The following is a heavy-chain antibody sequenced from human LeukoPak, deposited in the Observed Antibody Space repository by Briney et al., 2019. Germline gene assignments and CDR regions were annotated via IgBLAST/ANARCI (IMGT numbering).Heavy chain of an antibody. CDR2: ISYDGSNK. D-gene: IGHD6-19*01. Sequence: GGSLRLSCAASGFTFGSYAMHWVRQAPGKGLEWVAVISYDGSNKYYADSVKGRFTISRDNSKNTLYLQMNSLRAEDTAVYYCARDLSGSFDYWGQGTLVTVSS. CDR1: GFTFGSYA. V-gene: IGHV3-30*01. CDR3: ARDLSGSFDY. J-gene: IGHJ4*02.